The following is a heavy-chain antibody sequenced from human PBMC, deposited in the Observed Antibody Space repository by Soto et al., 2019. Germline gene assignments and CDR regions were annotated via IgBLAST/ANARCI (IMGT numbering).Heavy chain of an antibody. J-gene: IGHJ4*02. V-gene: IGHV1-24*01. CDR3: VRDGRGGWHFDS. CDR2: FDPEDGET. CDR1: GYTLTELS. Sequence: ASVKVSCKVSGYTLTELSMHWVRQAPGKGLEWMGGFDPEDGETIYAQKFQGRVTMTEDTSTDTAYMELSSLRVEDTALYYCVRDGRGGWHFDSWGQGTLVTVSS. D-gene: IGHD6-19*01.